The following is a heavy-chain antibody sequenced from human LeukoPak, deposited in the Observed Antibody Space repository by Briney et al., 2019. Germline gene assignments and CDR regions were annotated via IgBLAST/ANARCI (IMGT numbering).Heavy chain of an antibody. J-gene: IGHJ4*02. CDR3: AQGGLDEWELLSYDY. Sequence: GASVKVSCKASGYTFTSYYMHWVRQAPGQGLEWMGIINPGGGSTSFAQQFQGRVTITADKSTSTAYMELSSLRSEDTAVYYCAQGGLDEWELLSYDYWGQGTLVTVSS. D-gene: IGHD1-26*01. V-gene: IGHV1-46*01. CDR2: INPGGGST. CDR1: GYTFTSYY.